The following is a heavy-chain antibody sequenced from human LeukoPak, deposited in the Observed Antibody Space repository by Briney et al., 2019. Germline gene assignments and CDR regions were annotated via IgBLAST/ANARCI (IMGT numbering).Heavy chain of an antibody. CDR3: ARENVEMATSP. J-gene: IGHJ5*02. D-gene: IGHD5-24*01. CDR2: ISAYNGNT. Sequence: ASVKVSCKASGYTFTSYGISWVRQAPGQGLEWMGWISAYNGNTNYAQKLQGRVTMTTDTSASTAYIELSSLRSEDTAVYYCARENVEMATSPWGQGTLVTVSS. CDR1: GYTFTSYG. V-gene: IGHV1-18*01.